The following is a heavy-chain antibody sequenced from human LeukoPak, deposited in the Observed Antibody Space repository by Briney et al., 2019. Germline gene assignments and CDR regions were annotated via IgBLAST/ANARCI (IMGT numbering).Heavy chain of an antibody. D-gene: IGHD2-15*01. CDR1: GYTFTDYY. CDR2: INPQSGST. Sequence: ASVKVSCKVSGYTFTDYYMHWVRQAPGQGLEWMGWINPQSGSTNYAQRFQGRVTMTRDTSINTAYMELSNLVSDDTAMYYCARGVAATGGRWFDPWGQGTLVTVSS. J-gene: IGHJ5*02. V-gene: IGHV1-2*02. CDR3: ARGVAATGGRWFDP.